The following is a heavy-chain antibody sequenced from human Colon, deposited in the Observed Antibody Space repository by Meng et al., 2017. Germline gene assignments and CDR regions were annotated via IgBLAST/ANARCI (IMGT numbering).Heavy chain of an antibody. Sequence: QVPLQQWGPGLLKPSETLTLTCVINAGPFSGYYWSWIRQAPGKGLEWIGEINHSGDTHYNPSLKSRVSMSFDTSKKQFSLHLSSVTAADTAVYYCSSLLTLDYWGPGTLVTVSS. CDR1: AGPFSGYY. J-gene: IGHJ4*02. CDR2: INHSGDT. V-gene: IGHV4-34*02. CDR3: SSLLTLDY. D-gene: IGHD2-15*01.